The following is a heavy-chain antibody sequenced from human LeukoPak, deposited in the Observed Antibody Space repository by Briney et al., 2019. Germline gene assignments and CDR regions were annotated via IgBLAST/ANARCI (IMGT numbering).Heavy chain of an antibody. V-gene: IGHV3-30-3*01. J-gene: IGHJ6*03. D-gene: IGHD3-9*01. CDR1: GFTFSSYA. CDR3: TREKNDFLTGNKYYYSYSDV. Sequence: AGGSLRLSCAASGFTFSSYAMHWVRQAPGKGLEWVAVISYDGSNKYYADSVKGRFTISRDNAKNSLLLQLNTLRAEDTAVYYCTREKNDFLTGNKYYYSYSDVWGRGTTVTVSS. CDR2: ISYDGSNK.